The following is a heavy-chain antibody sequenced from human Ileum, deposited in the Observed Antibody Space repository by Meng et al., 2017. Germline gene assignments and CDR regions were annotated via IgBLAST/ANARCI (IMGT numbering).Heavy chain of an antibody. J-gene: IGHJ4*02. D-gene: IGHD2-15*01. CDR3: ARVVGYCSVGSCHSAY. CDR1: GYSFTIYA. V-gene: IGHV7-4-1*02. Sequence: QLGSELKGPGASVKVSCKATGYSFTIYAINWLRQAPGQGLGWMGWLNTNTGNPTYAQDFTGRFVFSLDTSVSTAYLQISSLESEDTAVYFCARVVGYCSVGSCHSAYWGQGTLVTVSS. CDR2: LNTNTGNP.